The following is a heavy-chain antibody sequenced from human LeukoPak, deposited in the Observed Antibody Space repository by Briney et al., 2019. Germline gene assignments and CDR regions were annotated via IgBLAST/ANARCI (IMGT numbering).Heavy chain of an antibody. CDR3: ARSLRGWYKDY. D-gene: IGHD6-19*01. CDR2: MNPNSGNT. CDR1: GYTFTSYD. V-gene: IGHV1-8*01. J-gene: IGHJ4*02. Sequence: ASVKVSCKASGYTFTSYDINWVRQATGQGLEWMGWMNPNSGNTGYAQKFQGRDTMTRNTSISTIYMELSSLRSEDTAVYYCARSLRGWYKDYWGQGTLVTVSS.